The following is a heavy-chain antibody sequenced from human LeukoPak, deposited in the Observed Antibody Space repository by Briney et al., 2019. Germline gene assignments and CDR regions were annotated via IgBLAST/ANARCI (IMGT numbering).Heavy chain of an antibody. J-gene: IGHJ4*02. V-gene: IGHV4-61*02. Sequence: SQTLSLTCTVSGGSISSGSYYWSWIRQPAGKGLEWIGRIYTSGSTNYNPSLKSRVTISVDTSKNQFSLKLSSVTAADTAVYYCARERVGTAVIDYWGQGTLVTVSS. CDR1: GGSISSGSYY. CDR2: IYTSGST. CDR3: ARERVGTAVIDY. D-gene: IGHD2-2*01.